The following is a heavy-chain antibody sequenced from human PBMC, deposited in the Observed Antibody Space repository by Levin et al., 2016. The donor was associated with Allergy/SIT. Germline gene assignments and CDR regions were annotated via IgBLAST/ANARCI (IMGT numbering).Heavy chain of an antibody. J-gene: IGHJ4*02. CDR3: ARSRETGAPSYFDY. Sequence: WIRQPPGKGLEWVSLIYTGDNTYYADSVRGRFTISRDNSKNTLYLQMNTLRAEDTAVYYCARSRETGAPSYFDYWGQGTLVTVSS. V-gene: IGHV3-53*01. D-gene: IGHD7-27*01. CDR2: IYTGDNT.